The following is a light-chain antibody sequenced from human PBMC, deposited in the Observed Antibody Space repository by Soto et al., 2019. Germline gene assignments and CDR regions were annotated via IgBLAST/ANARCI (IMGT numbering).Light chain of an antibody. Sequence: AVVTQEPSLPVSPGLTVTLPCGSTTGAVTSVHYPYWFQQKPGQAPRTLIYDTSNKHSWTPARFSGSLLGGKAALTLSSAQPEDEAEYYCLLSYSGARGVFGTGNKGTVI. J-gene: IGLJ1*01. CDR1: TGAVTSVHY. CDR3: LLSYSGARGV. V-gene: IGLV7-46*01. CDR2: DTS.